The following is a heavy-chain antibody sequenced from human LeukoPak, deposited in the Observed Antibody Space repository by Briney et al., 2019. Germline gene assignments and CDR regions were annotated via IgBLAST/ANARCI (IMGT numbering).Heavy chain of an antibody. Sequence: HNSGGTRYSQKFQGRVTMTRDTSISTSYMELKRLTSDDTAVYYCARFSGSYADAFDIWGQGTMVTVSS. V-gene: IGHV1-2*02. CDR3: ARFSGSYADAFDI. J-gene: IGHJ3*02. CDR2: HNSGGT. D-gene: IGHD1-26*01.